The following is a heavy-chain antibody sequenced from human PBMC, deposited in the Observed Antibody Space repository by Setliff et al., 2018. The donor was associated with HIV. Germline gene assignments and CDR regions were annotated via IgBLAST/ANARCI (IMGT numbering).Heavy chain of an antibody. V-gene: IGHV4-61*07. CDR3: ARQITSVTTEKLVVNDAFDI. D-gene: IGHD3-22*01. J-gene: IGHJ3*02. Sequence: RDPPGKGLEWIGNIFDSENTNYNPSLNSRVTMSVDTSKNQFSLKLSSVTAADTAVYYCARQITSVTTEKLVVNDAFDIWGQGIMVTV. CDR2: IFDSENT.